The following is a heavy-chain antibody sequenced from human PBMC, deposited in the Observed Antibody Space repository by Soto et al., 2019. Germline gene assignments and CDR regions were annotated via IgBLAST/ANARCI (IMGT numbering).Heavy chain of an antibody. Sequence: PGESLKISCKGSGYSFTSYWIGWVRQMPGKGLEWMGIIYPGDSDTRYSPSFQGQVTISADKSISTAYLQWSSLKASDTAMYYCARRQGRITGTTHESPVDYWGQGTLVTVS. J-gene: IGHJ4*02. V-gene: IGHV5-51*01. CDR1: GYSFTSYW. CDR2: IYPGDSDT. CDR3: ARRQGRITGTTHESPVDY. D-gene: IGHD1-7*01.